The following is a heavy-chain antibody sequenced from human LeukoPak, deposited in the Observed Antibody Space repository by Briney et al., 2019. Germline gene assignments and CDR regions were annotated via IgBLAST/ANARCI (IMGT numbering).Heavy chain of an antibody. J-gene: IGHJ3*02. CDR3: ARGSGITMIAVVRPDAFDI. D-gene: IGHD3-22*01. CDR1: GFTFSSYE. CDR2: ISSSGSTI. V-gene: IGHV3-48*03. Sequence: GGSLRLSCAASGFTFSSYEMNWVRQAPGKGLEWVSYISSSGSTIYYADSVKGRFTISRDNAKNSLYLQMNSLRAEDTAVYYCARGSGITMIAVVRPDAFDIWGQGTMVTVSS.